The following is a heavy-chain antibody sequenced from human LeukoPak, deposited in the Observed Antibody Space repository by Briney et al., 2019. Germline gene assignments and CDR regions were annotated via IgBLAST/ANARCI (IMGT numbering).Heavy chain of an antibody. V-gene: IGHV3-53*01. CDR2: IYSGGDT. CDR1: GFIVSGTY. D-gene: IGHD3-10*01. J-gene: IGHJ6*03. Sequence: GGSLRLSCAASGFIVSGTYMTWVRQAPGKGLECVSIIYSGGDTYYTDSVKGRFSVSRDNSKNTLYLQMNSLRAEDTAVYYCAKGPKPGAITMVRGVRSYYYYMDVWGKGTTVTISS. CDR3: AKGPKPGAITMVRGVRSYYYYMDV.